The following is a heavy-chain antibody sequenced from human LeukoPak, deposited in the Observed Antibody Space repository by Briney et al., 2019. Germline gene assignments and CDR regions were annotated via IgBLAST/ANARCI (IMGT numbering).Heavy chain of an antibody. CDR1: GFSFRSYA. J-gene: IGHJ4*02. CDR2: ISYGDGTA. Sequence: GGSPRLSCAASGFSFRSYAMNRVRQSPGKGLEWVSSISYGDGTAFYAGSVKGRFTVSRDNSRSTLSLQMVSLRAEDTAVYYCAKDRGYTGYDSGGIDFWGQGTLVTVSS. V-gene: IGHV3-23*01. D-gene: IGHD5-12*01. CDR3: AKDRGYTGYDSGGIDF.